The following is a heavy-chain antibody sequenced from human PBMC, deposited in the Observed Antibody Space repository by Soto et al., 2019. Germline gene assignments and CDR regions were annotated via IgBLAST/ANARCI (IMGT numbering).Heavy chain of an antibody. D-gene: IGHD1-26*01. CDR1: GFTFSSYA. Sequence: GGSLRLSCAASGFTFSSYAMHWVRQAPGKGLEWVAVISYDGSNKYYADSVKGRFTISRDNSKNTLYLQMNSLRAEDTAVYYCARDVAGWGATLVYWGQGTLVTVSS. J-gene: IGHJ4*02. CDR2: ISYDGSNK. V-gene: IGHV3-30-3*01. CDR3: ARDVAGWGATLVY.